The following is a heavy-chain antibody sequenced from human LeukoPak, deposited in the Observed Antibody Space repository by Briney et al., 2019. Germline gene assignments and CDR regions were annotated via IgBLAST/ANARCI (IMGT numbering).Heavy chain of an antibody. CDR2: IKQDGSEK. Sequence: GGSLRLSCVDSGFTFSSYWMSWVRQAPGKGLEWVANIKQDGSEKYYVDSVKGRFTISRDNAKNSLYLQMNSLRAEDTAVYNCARAGGGVFDYWGQGTLVTVSS. D-gene: IGHD3-16*01. V-gene: IGHV3-7*03. CDR3: ARAGGGVFDY. J-gene: IGHJ4*02. CDR1: GFTFSSYW.